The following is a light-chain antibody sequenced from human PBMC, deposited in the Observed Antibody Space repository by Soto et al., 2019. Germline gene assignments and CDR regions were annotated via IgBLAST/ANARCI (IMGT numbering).Light chain of an antibody. CDR2: GAS. Sequence: ERVMTQSPATLSVSPGERATLSCRASQSVGGDLAWYQQKPGQAPRLLIYGASSRVTGIPDRFSGSGSGTDFTLTISRLEPEDFAVYYCQQYGSSITFGQGTRLEIK. CDR3: QQYGSSIT. V-gene: IGKV3-20*01. J-gene: IGKJ5*01. CDR1: QSVGGD.